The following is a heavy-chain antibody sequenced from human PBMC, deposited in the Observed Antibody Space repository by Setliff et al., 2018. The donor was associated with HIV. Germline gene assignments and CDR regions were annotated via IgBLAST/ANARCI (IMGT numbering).Heavy chain of an antibody. CDR1: GYTFTDYA. J-gene: IGHJ4*02. D-gene: IGHD4-17*01. V-gene: IGHV1-3*04. CDR3: ARDGPPFTVTMLDS. Sequence: ASVKVSCKASGYTFTDYAIHWLRQAPGQRPECMGWVDTARGQPTYSKNFQGRVTFSADRATNTVYLELTNLKSQDAAVYFCARDGPPFTVTMLDSWGQGTLVT. CDR2: VDTARGQP.